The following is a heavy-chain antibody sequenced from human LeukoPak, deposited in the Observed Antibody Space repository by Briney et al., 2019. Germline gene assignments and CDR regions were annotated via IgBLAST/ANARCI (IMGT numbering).Heavy chain of an antibody. D-gene: IGHD4-17*01. CDR2: INPNSGGT. J-gene: IGHJ4*02. Sequence: GASVKVSCKASGYTFTGYYMHWVRQAPGQGLEWMGWINPNSGGTNYAQKFRGRVTMTRDTSISTAYMELSRLRSDDTAVYYCARGGNYGDYVAAPYWGQGTLVTVSS. CDR3: ARGGNYGDYVAAPY. CDR1: GYTFTGYY. V-gene: IGHV1-2*02.